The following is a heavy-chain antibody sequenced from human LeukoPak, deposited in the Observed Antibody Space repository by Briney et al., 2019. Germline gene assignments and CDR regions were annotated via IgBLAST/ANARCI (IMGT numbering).Heavy chain of an antibody. CDR1: GFTVSSYY. J-gene: IGHJ5*02. CDR3: ARKAGSGSWFDP. Sequence: GGSLRLSCAASGFTVSSYYMSWVRQAPGKGLEWVSVIYSGDITYYADSVKGRFTISRDNSKSTLFLQMNSLRAEDTAVYYCARKAGSGSWFDPWGQGTLVTVSS. D-gene: IGHD3-10*01. V-gene: IGHV3-66*01. CDR2: IYSGDIT.